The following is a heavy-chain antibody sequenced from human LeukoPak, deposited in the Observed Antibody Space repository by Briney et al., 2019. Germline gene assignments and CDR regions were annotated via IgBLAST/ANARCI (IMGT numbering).Heavy chain of an antibody. Sequence: GGSLRLSCSASGFTFSSYAMHWVRQAPGRGLEYVSAISSNGGSTYYADSVKGRFTISRDNSKNTLYLQMSSLRAEDTAVYYCVKAGDTAAAGLPDYWGQGTLVTVSS. D-gene: IGHD6-13*01. J-gene: IGHJ4*02. CDR1: GFTFSSYA. CDR2: ISSNGGST. V-gene: IGHV3-64D*06. CDR3: VKAGDTAAAGLPDY.